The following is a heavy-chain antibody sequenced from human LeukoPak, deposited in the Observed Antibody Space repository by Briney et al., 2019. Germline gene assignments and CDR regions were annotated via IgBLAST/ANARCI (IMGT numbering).Heavy chain of an antibody. CDR3: ARGCSSTSCGGFDP. V-gene: IGHV4-4*07. Sequence: PSEPLSLPCTVSGGSISSYYWSWIRQPAGKGLEWIGRIYTSGSTNYNPSLKSRVTISVDKSKNQFFLKLSSVTAADTAVYYCARGCSSTSCGGFDPWGQGTMVTVSS. CDR2: IYTSGST. CDR1: GGSISSYY. D-gene: IGHD2-2*01. J-gene: IGHJ5*01.